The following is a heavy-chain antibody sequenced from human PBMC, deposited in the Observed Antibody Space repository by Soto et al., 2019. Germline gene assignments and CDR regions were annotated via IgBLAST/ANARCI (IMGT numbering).Heavy chain of an antibody. CDR2: ISGSGGGT. CDR1: GFTFSSYA. Sequence: EVQLLDSGGGLVQPGGSLRLSCAASGFTFSSYAMSWVRQAPGKGLEWVSGISGSGGGTYYADSVKGRLTISRDNSKNTLYLQMNSLRAEVTAVYYCAKDGYSYRYPSYFDYWGQGTLVTVSS. V-gene: IGHV3-23*01. D-gene: IGHD5-18*01. CDR3: AKDGYSYRYPSYFDY. J-gene: IGHJ4*02.